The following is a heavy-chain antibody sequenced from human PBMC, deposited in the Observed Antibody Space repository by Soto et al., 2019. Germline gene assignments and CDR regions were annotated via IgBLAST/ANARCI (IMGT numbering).Heavy chain of an antibody. CDR3: ARDRAYSSSFLELQYGMDV. J-gene: IGHJ6*02. Sequence: QVQLVESGGGVVQPGRSLRLSCAASGFTFSSYGMHWVRQAPGKGLEWVAVVWYDGSNKYYADSVKGRFTISRDNSKNTLYLQMNSLRAEDTAVYYSARDRAYSSSFLELQYGMDVWGQGTTVTVSS. CDR2: VWYDGSNK. CDR1: GFTFSSYG. V-gene: IGHV3-33*01. D-gene: IGHD6-6*01.